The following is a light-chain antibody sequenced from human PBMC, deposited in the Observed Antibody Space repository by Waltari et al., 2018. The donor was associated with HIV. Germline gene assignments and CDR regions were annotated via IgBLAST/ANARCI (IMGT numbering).Light chain of an antibody. Sequence: QSALTQPASVSGSPGQPITISCTGTSSDFGSYNVVSWYQQHPGKAPKLMIYEDNKRPSGVSNRFSGSKSGNTASLTISGLQAEDEADYSCCSYAGSSTWVFGGGTKLTVL. V-gene: IGLV2-23*01. CDR2: EDN. J-gene: IGLJ3*02. CDR1: SSDFGSYNV. CDR3: CSYAGSSTWV.